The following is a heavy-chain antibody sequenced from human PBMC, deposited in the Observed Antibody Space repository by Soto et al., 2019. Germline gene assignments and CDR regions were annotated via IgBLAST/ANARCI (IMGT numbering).Heavy chain of an antibody. V-gene: IGHV1-18*01. D-gene: IGHD5-12*01. CDR3: ARHHGPTTSENWFDP. Sequence: QVHLVQSGVEVKTPGASVKVSCKASGYTFFTYDISWVRQAPGQGLEWMGWISTYSGDTKYAQKFQGRVTMTTDTSPTTAYLALRSLRSDDTAVYYCARHHGPTTSENWFDPWGQGTLVTVSS. CDR1: GYTFFTYD. J-gene: IGHJ5*02. CDR2: ISTYSGDT.